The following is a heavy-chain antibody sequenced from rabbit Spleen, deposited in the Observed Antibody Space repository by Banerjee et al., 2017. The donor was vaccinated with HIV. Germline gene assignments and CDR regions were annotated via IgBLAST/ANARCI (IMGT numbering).Heavy chain of an antibody. Sequence: QSLEESGGGLVQPEGSLALTCKASGFTISSSYYMCWVRQARGKGLEWIACIYGGSIDDTYYASWAKGRFTISKTSSTTVTLQMTSLTAADTATYFCARDSGTSFSSYGMDLWGQGTLVTVS. J-gene: IGHJ6*01. D-gene: IGHD8-1*01. V-gene: IGHV1S40*01. CDR3: ARDSGTSFSSYGMDL. CDR1: GFTISSSYY. CDR2: IYGGSIDDT.